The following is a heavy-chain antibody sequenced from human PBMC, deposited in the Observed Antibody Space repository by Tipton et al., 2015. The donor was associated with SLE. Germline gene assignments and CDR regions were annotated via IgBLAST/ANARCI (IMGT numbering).Heavy chain of an antibody. D-gene: IGHD6-13*01. CDR3: ARGGGDSSSCQDFDF. CDR2: IYSTGTP. V-gene: IGHV4-31*03. J-gene: IGHJ4*02. Sequence: TLSLTCTVSGDSISSGGYYWTWIRQHPGKGLEWVGSIYSTGTPYYNPSLRSRLTMSVDTFYNHVSLKLSSVTAADTAVYYCARGGGDSSSCQDFDFWGQGTLVTVSS. CDR1: GDSISSGGYY.